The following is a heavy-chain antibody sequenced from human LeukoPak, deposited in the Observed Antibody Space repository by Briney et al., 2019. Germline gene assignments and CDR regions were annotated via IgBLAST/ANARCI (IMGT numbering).Heavy chain of an antibody. CDR3: ARDSPGIAARPWVF. Sequence: ASVTVSFTASGYTFTSYTIYWVRQAPGQRLEWMGWINAGNGNAKYSQKFQDRVTITRDTSASTASMELSSLRSEDTAVYYCARDSPGIAARPWVFWGQGTLVTVSS. D-gene: IGHD6-6*01. CDR2: INAGNGNA. V-gene: IGHV1-3*01. CDR1: GYTFTSYT. J-gene: IGHJ4*02.